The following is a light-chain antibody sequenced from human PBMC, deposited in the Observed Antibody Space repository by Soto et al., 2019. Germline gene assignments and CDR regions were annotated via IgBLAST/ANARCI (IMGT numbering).Light chain of an antibody. CDR1: SSDVGSYNL. J-gene: IGLJ2*01. CDR2: EVS. Sequence: QSVLTQPASVSGSPGQSITISCTGTSSDVGSYNLVSWYQQHPGKAPKLMIYEVSKRPSGVSNRFSGSKSGNTASLTISGLQAEDEADYYCCSYAGSSRVFGRGTKLTVL. V-gene: IGLV2-23*02. CDR3: CSYAGSSRV.